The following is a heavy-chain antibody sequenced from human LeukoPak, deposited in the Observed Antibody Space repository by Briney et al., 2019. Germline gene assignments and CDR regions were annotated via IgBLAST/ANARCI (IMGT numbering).Heavy chain of an antibody. CDR2: ISATATST. J-gene: IGHJ5*02. D-gene: IGHD3-10*01. CDR3: ARDRDYYGSGRGFDP. V-gene: IGHV3-23*01. CDR1: GFTFTTYA. Sequence: QAGGSLRLSCAASGFTFTTYAMSWVRQAPGKGLEWVSAISATATSTYYADSVKGRFTISRDNSKNTLYLQMNSLRAEDTAVYYCARDRDYYGSGRGFDPWGQGTLVTVSS.